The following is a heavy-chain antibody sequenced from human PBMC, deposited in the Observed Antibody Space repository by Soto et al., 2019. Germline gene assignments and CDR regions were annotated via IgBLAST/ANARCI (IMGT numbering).Heavy chain of an antibody. D-gene: IGHD6-6*01. Sequence: SETLSLTCTVSGGSISSSSYYWGWIRQPPGKGLEWIGSIYYSGSTYYNPSLKSRVTISVDTSKNQFSLKLSSVTAADTAVYYCATQWIAARPHYYYYYGMDVWGQGTTVTVSS. J-gene: IGHJ6*02. CDR1: GGSISSSSYY. CDR3: ATQWIAARPHYYYYYGMDV. V-gene: IGHV4-39*01. CDR2: IYYSGST.